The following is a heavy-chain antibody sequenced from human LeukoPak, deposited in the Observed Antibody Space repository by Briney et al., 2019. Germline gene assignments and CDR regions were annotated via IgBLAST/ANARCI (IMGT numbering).Heavy chain of an antibody. D-gene: IGHD4-17*01. CDR1: GFTFTTSA. CDR3: AREHYGPDY. V-gene: IGHV3-23*01. CDR2: ISDSGSST. Sequence: GGSLRLSRAASGFTFTTSAMNWVRQAPGKGLEWVSGISDSGSSTYYADSVKGRFTISRDNSTSTLFLQMNSLRAEDTAVYYCAREHYGPDYWGQGTLVTVSS. J-gene: IGHJ4*02.